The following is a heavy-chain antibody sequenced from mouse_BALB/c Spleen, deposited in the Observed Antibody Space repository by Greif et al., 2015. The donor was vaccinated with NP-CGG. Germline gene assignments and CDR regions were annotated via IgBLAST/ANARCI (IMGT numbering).Heavy chain of an antibody. D-gene: IGHD2-2*01. J-gene: IGHJ4*01. Sequence: EVKLQESGPELVKPGASVKISCKASGYTFTDYNMHWVKQSHGKSLEWIGYIYPYNGGTGYNQKFKSKATLTVDNSSSTAYMELRSLTSEDSAVYYCARNYGYAGGYAMDYWGQGTSVTVSS. CDR2: IYPYNGGT. CDR1: GYTFTDYN. V-gene: IGHV1S29*02. CDR3: ARNYGYAGGYAMDY.